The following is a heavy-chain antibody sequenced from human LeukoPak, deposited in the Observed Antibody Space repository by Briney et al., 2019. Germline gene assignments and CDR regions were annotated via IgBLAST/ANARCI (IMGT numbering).Heavy chain of an antibody. V-gene: IGHV3-48*01. Sequence: GGSLRLSCAASGFTFSSYSMNWVRQAPGKRLEWVSYISSSSSTIYYADSVKGRFTISRDNAKNSLYLQMNSLRAEDTAVYYCARVMIAGPYYDFWSGPSYDAFDIWGQGTMVTVSS. CDR2: ISSSSSTI. D-gene: IGHD3-3*01. J-gene: IGHJ3*02. CDR3: ARVMIAGPYYDFWSGPSYDAFDI. CDR1: GFTFSSYS.